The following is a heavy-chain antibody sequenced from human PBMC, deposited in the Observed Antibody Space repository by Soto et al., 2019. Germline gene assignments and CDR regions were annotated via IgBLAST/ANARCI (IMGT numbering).Heavy chain of an antibody. V-gene: IGHV4-34*01. CDR3: ARDNDYGDYAGRWFDP. CDR1: GGSFSGYY. CDR2: INHSGST. Sequence: SETLSLTCAVYGGSFSGYYWSWIRQPPGKGLEWIGEINHSGSTNYNPSLKSRVTISVDTSKNQFSLKLSSVTAADTAVYYCARDNDYGDYAGRWFDPRGQGTLVTVSS. D-gene: IGHD4-17*01. J-gene: IGHJ5*02.